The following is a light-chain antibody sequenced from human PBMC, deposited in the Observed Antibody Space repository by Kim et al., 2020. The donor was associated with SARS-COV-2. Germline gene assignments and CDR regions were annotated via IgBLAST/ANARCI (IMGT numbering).Light chain of an antibody. CDR2: GAS. CDR1: QSISNTY. V-gene: IGKV3-20*01. CDR3: QHYGISPT. J-gene: IGKJ3*01. Sequence: LSPGERAPLSCRASQSISNTYLAWYQQKPGQAPRLLIYGASSRATGIPDRFSGSGSGTDFTLTISRLEPEDFAVYYCQHYGISPTFGPGTKVDIK.